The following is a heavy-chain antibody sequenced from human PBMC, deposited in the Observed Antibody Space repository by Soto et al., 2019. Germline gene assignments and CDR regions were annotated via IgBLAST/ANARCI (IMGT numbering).Heavy chain of an antibody. CDR2: IYYSGST. D-gene: IGHD4-17*01. Sequence: SETLSLTCTVSGGSISSGDYYWSWIRQPPGKGLEWIGYIYYSGSTYYNPSLKSRVTISGDTSKNQFSLKLSSVTAAVTAGYYCARVLLASDYGDQYYFDYWGQGTLVTVSS. V-gene: IGHV4-30-4*01. J-gene: IGHJ4*02. CDR1: GGSISSGDYY. CDR3: ARVLLASDYGDQYYFDY.